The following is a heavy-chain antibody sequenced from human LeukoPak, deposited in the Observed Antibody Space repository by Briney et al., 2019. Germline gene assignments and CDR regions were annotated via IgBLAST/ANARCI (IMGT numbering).Heavy chain of an antibody. Sequence: SETLSLTCTVSGGSISSSSYYWGWIRQPPGKGLEWIGSIYYSGSTYYNPSLKSRVTISVDTSKNQFSLKLSSVTAADTAVYYCARSDPLIAFDIWGQGTMVTVSS. CDR1: GGSISSSSYY. D-gene: IGHD3-16*01. V-gene: IGHV4-39*07. CDR2: IYYSGST. CDR3: ARSDPLIAFDI. J-gene: IGHJ3*02.